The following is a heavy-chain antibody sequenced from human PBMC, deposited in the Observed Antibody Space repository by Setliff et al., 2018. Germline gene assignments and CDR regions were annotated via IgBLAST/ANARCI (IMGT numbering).Heavy chain of an antibody. CDR3: ARDLYSSSSGGFYYYYYYMDV. Sequence: KPSETLSLTCTVSGGSISSGSYYWSWIRQPAGKGLEWIGHIYSSGSTNYNPSLKSRVTISVDGSKNQFSLKLSSVIAADTAVYYCARDLYSSSSGGFYYYYYYMDVWGKGTTVTVSS. CDR2: IYSSGST. D-gene: IGHD6-6*01. CDR1: GGSISSGSYY. V-gene: IGHV4-61*09. J-gene: IGHJ6*03.